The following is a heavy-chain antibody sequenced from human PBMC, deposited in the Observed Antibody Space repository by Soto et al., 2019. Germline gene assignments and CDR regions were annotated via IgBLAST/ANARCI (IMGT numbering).Heavy chain of an antibody. Sequence: PGGSLRLSCAASGFTFSSYAMSWVRQAPGKGLEWVSAISGSGGSTYYADSVRGRFTISRDNSKNTLYLQMNSLRAEGTAVYYCATLDIVVVVAANHYWGQGTLVTVSS. V-gene: IGHV3-23*01. D-gene: IGHD2-15*01. CDR2: ISGSGGST. J-gene: IGHJ4*02. CDR3: ATLDIVVVVAANHY. CDR1: GFTFSSYA.